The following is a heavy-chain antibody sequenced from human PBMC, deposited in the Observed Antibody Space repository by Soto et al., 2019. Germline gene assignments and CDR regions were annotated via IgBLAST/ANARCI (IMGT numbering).Heavy chain of an antibody. Sequence: VKVSCKASGGTFSSYAISWVRQAPGQGLEWMGGIIPIFGTANYAQKFQGRVTITADKSTSTAYMELSSLRSEDTAVYYCARAHNSGWYGLFDYWGQGTLVTVSS. CDR2: IIPIFGTA. CDR1: GGTFSSYA. D-gene: IGHD6-19*01. CDR3: ARAHNSGWYGLFDY. V-gene: IGHV1-69*06. J-gene: IGHJ4*02.